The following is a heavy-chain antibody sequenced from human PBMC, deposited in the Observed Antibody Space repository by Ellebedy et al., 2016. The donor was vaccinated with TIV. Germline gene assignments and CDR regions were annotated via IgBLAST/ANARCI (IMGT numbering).Heavy chain of an antibody. CDR1: RYTLTDYY. J-gene: IGHJ4*02. Sequence: ASVKVSXKASRYTLTDYYLHWVRQAPGQGLEWMGWNSAYNGDTHYAEKFQDRVTMTIDRSSNTAYMDLRTLTSDDTAIYYCARDTTVAGTPDDYWGQGTLVTVSS. CDR3: ARDTTVAGTPDDY. CDR2: NSAYNGDT. V-gene: IGHV1-18*04. D-gene: IGHD6-19*01.